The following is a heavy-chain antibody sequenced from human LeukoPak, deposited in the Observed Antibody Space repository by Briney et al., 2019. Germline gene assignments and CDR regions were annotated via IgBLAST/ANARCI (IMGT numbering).Heavy chain of an antibody. J-gene: IGHJ5*02. Sequence: PAASVKVSCKASGYTFTSYAMNWVRQAPGQGLEWMGWINTNTGNPTYAQGFTGRFVFSLDTSVGTAYLQISSLKAEDTAVYYCARPTVTTSFRWFDPWGQGTLVTVSS. CDR2: INTNTGNP. D-gene: IGHD4-17*01. CDR3: ARPTVTTSFRWFDP. CDR1: GYTFTSYA. V-gene: IGHV7-4-1*02.